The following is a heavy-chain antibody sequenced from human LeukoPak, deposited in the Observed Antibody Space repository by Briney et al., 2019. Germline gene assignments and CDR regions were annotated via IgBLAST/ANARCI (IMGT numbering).Heavy chain of an antibody. V-gene: IGHV3-30*18. CDR2: ISYDGSNK. CDR3: AKDVYCTNGVCTGGDY. J-gene: IGHJ4*02. Sequence: GRSLRLSCAASGFTFSSYGMHWVRQAPGKGLEWVAVISYDGSNKYYEDSVKGRFTISRDHSKSTVYLHMNSPRAEDAAVYYCAKDVYCTNGVCTGGDYWGQGTLVTVSS. CDR1: GFTFSSYG. D-gene: IGHD2-8*01.